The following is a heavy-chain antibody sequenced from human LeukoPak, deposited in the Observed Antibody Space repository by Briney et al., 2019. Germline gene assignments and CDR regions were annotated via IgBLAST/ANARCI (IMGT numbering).Heavy chain of an antibody. CDR3: ARERSYGDYYTDY. D-gene: IGHD4-17*01. CDR1: GFTFSSYS. CDR2: ISSSSSTI. Sequence: GGSLRPSCAASGFTFSSYSMNWVRQAPGKGLEWVSYISSSSSTIYYADSVKGRFTISRDNAKNSLYLQMNSLRDEDTAVYYCARERSYGDYYTDYWGQGTLVTVSS. J-gene: IGHJ4*02. V-gene: IGHV3-48*02.